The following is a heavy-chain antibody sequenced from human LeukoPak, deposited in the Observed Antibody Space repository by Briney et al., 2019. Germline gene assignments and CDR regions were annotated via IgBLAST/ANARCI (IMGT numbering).Heavy chain of an antibody. Sequence: QPGGSLRLSCAASGFTFRNYAMSWVRQAPGKGLEWVSIISDSGDSTYYGDSVKGRFTIFRDTSMNTLYLQMNSLRADDTAIYYCARLYSGSSSWYDYWGQGTLVTVSS. V-gene: IGHV3-23*01. CDR3: ARLYSGSSSWYDY. CDR2: ISDSGDST. D-gene: IGHD1-26*01. CDR1: GFTFRNYA. J-gene: IGHJ4*02.